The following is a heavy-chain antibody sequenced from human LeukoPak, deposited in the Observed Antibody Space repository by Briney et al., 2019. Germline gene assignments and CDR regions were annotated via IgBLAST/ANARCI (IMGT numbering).Heavy chain of an antibody. D-gene: IGHD6-19*01. Sequence: GGSLTLSCSASGFNFIDYWVTWVRQTPVKGLEWVAIINQDGTDTYYVDSVRGRFTVSRDNAKNSLHLQMNSLRDEDTAVYYCARGCGSARCPYYFDYWGQGTLVPVSS. CDR1: GFNFIDYW. CDR3: ARGCGSARCPYYFDY. J-gene: IGHJ4*02. V-gene: IGHV3-7*04. CDR2: INQDGTDT.